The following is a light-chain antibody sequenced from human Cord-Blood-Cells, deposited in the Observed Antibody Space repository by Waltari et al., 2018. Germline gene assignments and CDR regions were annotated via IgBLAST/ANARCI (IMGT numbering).Light chain of an antibody. Sequence: SYELTPPPSVSVSPGQTPSTTCAGDALPKQYAYWYQQSPGQAPVLVIYKDSERPSGVPERFSGSSSGTTVTLTISGVQAEDEADYYCQSADSSGTYWVFGGGTKLTVL. CDR2: KDS. CDR3: QSADSSGTYWV. J-gene: IGLJ3*02. CDR1: ALPKQY. V-gene: IGLV3-25*03.